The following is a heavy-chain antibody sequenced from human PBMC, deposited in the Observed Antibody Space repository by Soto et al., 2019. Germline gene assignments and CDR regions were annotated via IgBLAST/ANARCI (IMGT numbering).Heavy chain of an antibody. D-gene: IGHD1-20*01. Sequence: SETLSLTCTVSGGSTNSYYWSWIRQPPGKGLEWIGYVYYSGSTKYNPSLKSRVTISIDRSKNRFSLKLNSVTAADTAVYYCARDPGILGSSNWFDPWGQGPLVTVS. CDR3: ARDPGILGSSNWFDP. J-gene: IGHJ5*02. CDR1: GGSTNSYY. CDR2: VYYSGST. V-gene: IGHV4-59*13.